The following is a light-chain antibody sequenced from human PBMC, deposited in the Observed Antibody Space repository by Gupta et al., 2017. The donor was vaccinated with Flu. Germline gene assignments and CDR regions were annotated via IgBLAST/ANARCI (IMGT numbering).Light chain of an antibody. V-gene: IGKV2-30*01. Sequence: DVVMTQSPLSLPVTLGQPASISCRSSQSLVYSEGNTYLNWFLQRPGQSPRRLIYKVSNRDSGGPDRFSGRGSGTEFTRKISRVEAEDVGVYYGRQGTHGPWTFGQGTKVEIK. CDR2: KVS. CDR3: RQGTHGPWT. J-gene: IGKJ1*01. CDR1: QSLVYSEGNTY.